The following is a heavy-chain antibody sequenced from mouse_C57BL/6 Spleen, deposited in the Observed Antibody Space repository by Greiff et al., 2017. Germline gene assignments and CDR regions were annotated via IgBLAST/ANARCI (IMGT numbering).Heavy chain of an antibody. J-gene: IGHJ1*03. V-gene: IGHV1-76*01. D-gene: IGHD1-1*01. Sequence: VQLQQSGASVKLSCKASGYTFTDYYINWVKQRPGQGLEWIARIYPGSGNTYYNEKFKGKATLTAEKSSSTAYMQLSSLTSEDSAVYFCAREDSTVVDWYFDVWGTGTTVTVSS. CDR2: IYPGSGNT. CDR1: GYTFTDYY. CDR3: AREDSTVVDWYFDV.